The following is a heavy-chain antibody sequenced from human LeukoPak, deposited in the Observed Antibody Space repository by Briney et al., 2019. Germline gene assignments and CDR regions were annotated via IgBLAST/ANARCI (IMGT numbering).Heavy chain of an antibody. Sequence: GRSLRLSCAASGFTFDDHAMHWVRQVPGKGLEWVSGISWNSGSIGYADSVKGRFTVSRDNAKNSLYLQMNSLRAEDTALYYCAKDVGSGDTYYYYYMDVWGKGTTVTVSS. CDR1: GFTFDDHA. D-gene: IGHD6-25*01. V-gene: IGHV3-9*01. J-gene: IGHJ6*03. CDR3: AKDVGSGDTYYYYYMDV. CDR2: ISWNSGSI.